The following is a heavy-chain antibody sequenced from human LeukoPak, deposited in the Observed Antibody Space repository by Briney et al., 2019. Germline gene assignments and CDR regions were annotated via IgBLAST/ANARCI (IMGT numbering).Heavy chain of an antibody. J-gene: IGHJ4*02. D-gene: IGHD1-26*01. CDR1: GDSIRSYY. CDR3: ASLSGSYYFDY. V-gene: IGHV4-34*01. CDR2: INHSGST. Sequence: PSETLSLTCTVSGDSIRSYYWSWIRQPPGKGLEWIGEINHSGSTNYNPSLKSRVTISVDTSKNQFSLKLSSVTAADTAVYYCASLSGSYYFDYWGQGTLVTVSS.